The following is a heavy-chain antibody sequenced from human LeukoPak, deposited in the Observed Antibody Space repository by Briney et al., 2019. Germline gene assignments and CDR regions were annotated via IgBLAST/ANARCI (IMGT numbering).Heavy chain of an antibody. D-gene: IGHD2-2*01. CDR3: AKVRVLGYCSSTSCSWFDP. V-gene: IGHV3-23*01. CDR2: ISGSGGST. CDR1: GFTFSSYA. J-gene: IGHJ5*02. Sequence: GGSLRLSCAASGFTFSSYAMSWVRQAPGKGLEWVSAISGSGGSTYYADSVKGRFTISRDNSKNTLYLQMNSLRAEDTAVYYCAKVRVLGYCSSTSCSWFDPWGQGTLVTVSS.